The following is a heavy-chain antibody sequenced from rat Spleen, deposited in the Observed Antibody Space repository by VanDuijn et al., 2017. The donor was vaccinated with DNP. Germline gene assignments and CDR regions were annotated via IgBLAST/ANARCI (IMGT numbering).Heavy chain of an antibody. J-gene: IGHJ2*01. CDR1: GFSLTSYG. CDR3: TRDDIGTTRFDY. Sequence: QVQLKESGPGLVQPSQTLSLTCTVSGFSLTSYGVSWVRQPPGKGLEWIAAISSGGSTYYNSALKSRLSISRDTSKSQVFLKMNRLQTEDTAIYFCTRDDIGTTRFDYWGQGVMVTVSS. V-gene: IGHV2S12*01. CDR2: ISSGGST. D-gene: IGHD1-5*01.